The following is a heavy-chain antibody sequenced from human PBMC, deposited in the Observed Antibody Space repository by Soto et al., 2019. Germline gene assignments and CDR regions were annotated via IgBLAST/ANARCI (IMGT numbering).Heavy chain of an antibody. D-gene: IGHD2-2*01. V-gene: IGHV3-23*01. CDR2: ISGSGGST. CDR3: AKDLSVVVPAARGNAFDI. Sequence: GGSLRLSCAASGFTLSSYAMSWVRQAPGKGLEWVSAISGSGGSTYYADSVKGRFTISRDNSKSTLYLQMNSLRAEDTAVYYCAKDLSVVVPAARGNAFDIWGQGTMVTVSS. CDR1: GFTLSSYA. J-gene: IGHJ3*02.